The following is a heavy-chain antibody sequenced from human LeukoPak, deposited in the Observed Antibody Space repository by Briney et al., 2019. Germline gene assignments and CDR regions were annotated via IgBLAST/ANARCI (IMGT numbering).Heavy chain of an antibody. CDR1: GFTFSSYG. D-gene: IGHD3-10*01. Sequence: PGGSLRLSCAASGFTFSSYGMHWVRQAPGKRLEWVAVIWYDGSNKYYADSVKGRFTISRDNSKNTLYLQMNSLRAEDTAVYYCARDLAMVRGVTRYNWFDPWGQGTLVTVSS. CDR3: ARDLAMVRGVTRYNWFDP. V-gene: IGHV3-33*01. CDR2: IWYDGSNK. J-gene: IGHJ5*02.